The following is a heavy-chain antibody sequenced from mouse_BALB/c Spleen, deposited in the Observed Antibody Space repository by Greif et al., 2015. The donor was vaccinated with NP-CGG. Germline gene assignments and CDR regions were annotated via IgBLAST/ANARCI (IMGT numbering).Heavy chain of an antibody. Sequence: VQLQQSGAELAKPGASVKMSCKASGYTFTSYWMHWVKQRPGQGLEWIGYINPSTGYTEYNQKFKDKDTLTADASSSTGYMQLSSLTSEVSAGYYCARSPYVNYDYWRQGTTLTVAS. J-gene: IGHJ2*01. CDR3: ARSPYVNYDY. CDR2: INPSTGYT. D-gene: IGHD2-10*02. V-gene: IGHV1-7*01. CDR1: GYTFTSYW.